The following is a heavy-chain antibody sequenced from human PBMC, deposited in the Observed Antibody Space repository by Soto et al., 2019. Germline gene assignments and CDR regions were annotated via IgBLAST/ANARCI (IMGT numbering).Heavy chain of an antibody. D-gene: IGHD6-13*01. CDR1: GYTFTSYG. V-gene: IGHV1-18*01. Sequence: QVQLVQSGAEVKKPGASVKVSCKASGYTFTSYGISWVRQAPGQGLEWMGWISAYNGNTNYAQKLQGRVTMTTDTPTSTAYLELRSLSSDDTAVYYCARESSSSCHDYWGQGTLVTVSS. J-gene: IGHJ4*02. CDR3: ARESSSSCHDY. CDR2: ISAYNGNT.